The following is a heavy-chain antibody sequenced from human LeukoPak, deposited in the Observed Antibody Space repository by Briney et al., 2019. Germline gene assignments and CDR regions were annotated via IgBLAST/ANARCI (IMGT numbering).Heavy chain of an antibody. Sequence: SETLSLTCTVSGGSISSYYWSWIRQPPGKGLEWIGYIYYSGSTNYNPSLKGRVTISVDTSKNQFSLRLSSVTAADTAVYYCARATPYYDFWSGYYKGSWFDPWGQGTLVTVSS. CDR3: ARATPYYDFWSGYYKGSWFDP. J-gene: IGHJ5*02. CDR2: IYYSGST. CDR1: GGSISSYY. D-gene: IGHD3-3*01. V-gene: IGHV4-59*01.